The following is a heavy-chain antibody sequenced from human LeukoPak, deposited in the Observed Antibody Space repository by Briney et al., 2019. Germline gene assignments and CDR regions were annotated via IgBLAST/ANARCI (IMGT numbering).Heavy chain of an antibody. CDR1: GGTFSSYA. V-gene: IGHV1-69*13. CDR2: IIPIFGTA. Sequence: SVKVSCKASGGTFSSYAISWVRQAPGQGLEWMGGIIPIFGTANYAQKSQGRVTITADESTSTAYMELSSLRSEDTAVYYCARDWSIVGAFDAFDIWGQGTMVTVSS. CDR3: ARDWSIVGAFDAFDI. J-gene: IGHJ3*02. D-gene: IGHD1-26*01.